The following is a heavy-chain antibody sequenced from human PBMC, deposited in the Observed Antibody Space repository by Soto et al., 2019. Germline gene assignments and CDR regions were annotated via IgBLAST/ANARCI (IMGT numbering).Heavy chain of an antibody. V-gene: IGHV1-3*01. CDR2: INAGNGNT. Sequence: ASVKVSCKASGYTFTSYAMHWVRQAPGQRLEWMGWINAGNGNTKYSQKFQGRVTITRDTSASTAYMELSSLRSEDTAVYYCARVAITPRAAAWAFDIWGQGTMVTVSS. CDR1: GYTFTSYA. J-gene: IGHJ3*02. CDR3: ARVAITPRAAAWAFDI. D-gene: IGHD6-13*01.